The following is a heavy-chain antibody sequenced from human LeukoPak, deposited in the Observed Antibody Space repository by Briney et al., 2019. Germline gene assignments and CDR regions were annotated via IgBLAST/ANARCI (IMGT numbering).Heavy chain of an antibody. Sequence: GGSLRLSCAASGFTFSSYAMSWVREAPGKGLEWVSALSGSGGSTYYADSVKGRFTISRDNSKNTLFLQMNSLRAEDTAVYYCAKQIGYCSGGNCYFTYWGQGTLVTVSS. CDR2: LSGSGGST. J-gene: IGHJ4*02. CDR1: GFTFSSYA. V-gene: IGHV3-23*01. CDR3: AKQIGYCSGGNCYFTY. D-gene: IGHD2-15*01.